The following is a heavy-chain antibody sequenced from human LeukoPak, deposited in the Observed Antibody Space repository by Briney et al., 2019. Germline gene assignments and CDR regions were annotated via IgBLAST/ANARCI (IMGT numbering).Heavy chain of an antibody. CDR2: IYYSGST. CDR1: GGSISSGDYY. Sequence: PSETLSLTCTVSGGSISSGDYYWSWIRQPPGKGLEGIGYIYYSGSTYYNPSLKSRVTISVDTSKNQFSLKLSSVTAADTAVYYCARFYDSSGYLLGVPDYWGQGTLVTVTS. D-gene: IGHD3-22*01. V-gene: IGHV4-30-4*01. J-gene: IGHJ4*02. CDR3: ARFYDSSGYLLGVPDY.